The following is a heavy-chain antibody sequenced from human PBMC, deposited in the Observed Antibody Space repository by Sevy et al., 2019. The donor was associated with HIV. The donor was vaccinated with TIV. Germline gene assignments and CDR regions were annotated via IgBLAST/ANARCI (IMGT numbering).Heavy chain of an antibody. J-gene: IGHJ5*02. V-gene: IGHV4-59*01. Sequence: SETLSLTCTVSGGSISSYYWSWIRQPPGKGLEWIGYIYYSGSTNYNPSLKSRVTISVDTSKNQFSLMLSSVTAADTAVYYCALYDFWSAAPKGWFDPWGQGTLVTVSS. CDR2: IYYSGST. CDR3: ALYDFWSAAPKGWFDP. D-gene: IGHD3-3*01. CDR1: GGSISSYY.